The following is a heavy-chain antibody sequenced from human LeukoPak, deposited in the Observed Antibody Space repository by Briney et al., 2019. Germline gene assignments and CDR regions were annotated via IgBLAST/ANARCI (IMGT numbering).Heavy chain of an antibody. CDR1: GGSISSGGYC. CDR3: ARGDIVATIFDY. D-gene: IGHD5-12*01. CDR2: IYHSGST. Sequence: SQTLSLTCAVSGGSISSGGYCWSWIRQPPGKGLEWIGYIYHSGSTYYNPSLKSRVTISVDRSKTQFSLKLSSVTAADTAVYYCARGDIVATIFDYWGQGTLVTVSS. V-gene: IGHV4-30-2*01. J-gene: IGHJ4*02.